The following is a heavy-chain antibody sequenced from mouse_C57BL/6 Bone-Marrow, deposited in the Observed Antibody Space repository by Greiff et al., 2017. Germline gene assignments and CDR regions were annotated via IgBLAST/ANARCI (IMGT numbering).Heavy chain of an antibody. Sequence: QVQLQQSGAELVRPGTSVKVSCKASGYAFTNYLIEWVKQRPGQGLEWIGVIYPGSGGTNYNEKFKGKATLTADKSSSTAYMQLSSLTSEDSAVYFCSRSSLSGYYAMDDWGKGTSVTVSS. D-gene: IGHD1-1*01. V-gene: IGHV1-54*01. CDR2: IYPGSGGT. CDR3: SRSSLSGYYAMDD. CDR1: GYAFTNYL. J-gene: IGHJ4*01.